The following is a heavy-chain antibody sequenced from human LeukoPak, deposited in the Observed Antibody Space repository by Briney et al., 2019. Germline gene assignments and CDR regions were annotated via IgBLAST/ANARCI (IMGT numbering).Heavy chain of an antibody. CDR1: GVIISSYA. Sequence: GGSLRLSCAASGVIISSYAMSWVRQAPGKGLEWVSRINEDATTITYADSVKGRFIISRDNSKKSLYLQMNNLRAEDTAVYYCVRDLILVWTPGDDFDFWGQGTLVIVSS. V-gene: IGHV3-23*03. CDR3: VRDLILVWTPGDDFDF. J-gene: IGHJ4*02. D-gene: IGHD3-16*01. CDR2: INEDATTI.